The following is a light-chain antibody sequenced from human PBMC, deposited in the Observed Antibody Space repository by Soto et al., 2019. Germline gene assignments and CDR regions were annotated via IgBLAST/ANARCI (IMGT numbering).Light chain of an antibody. CDR1: QSVLHSSNNKNY. V-gene: IGKV4-1*01. CDR2: WAS. CDR3: QQYYSTPLT. Sequence: DIVMTQSPDSLAVSLGERVTINCKSSQSVLHSSNNKNYLAWYQQKPGQPPKLLIYWASTRESGVPDRFSGSGSGTDFTLTIVSLQAEDVAVYYCQQYYSTPLTFGGGTKVEIK. J-gene: IGKJ4*01.